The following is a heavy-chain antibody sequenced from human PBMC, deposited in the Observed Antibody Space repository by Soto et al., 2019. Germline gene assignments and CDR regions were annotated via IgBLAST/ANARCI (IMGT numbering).Heavy chain of an antibody. Sequence: PGESLKISCKGSGYSFTSYWIGWVRQMPGKGLEWMGIIYPGDSDTRYSPSFQGQVTISADKSISTAYLQRSSLKASDTAMYYCARQRGNDYGDYGLDYWGQGTLVTVSS. CDR2: IYPGDSDT. CDR1: GYSFTSYW. V-gene: IGHV5-51*01. CDR3: ARQRGNDYGDYGLDY. J-gene: IGHJ4*02. D-gene: IGHD4-17*01.